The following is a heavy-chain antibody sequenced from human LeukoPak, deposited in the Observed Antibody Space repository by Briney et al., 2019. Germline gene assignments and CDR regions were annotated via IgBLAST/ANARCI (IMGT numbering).Heavy chain of an antibody. CDR3: ARRPDKRRRSPYGYYDSSGSLSAFDI. D-gene: IGHD3-22*01. CDR1: VGSISSGTHY. CDR2: VFTSGSP. Sequence: SQTLSLTCNVSVGSISSGTHYWTWIRQPVGKGLEWLGRVFTSGSPTYNSSLKSRLTISMDKSKNQFSLKLSSVTAAGTAVYYCARRPDKRRRSPYGYYDSSGSLSAFDIWGQGTMVTVSS. J-gene: IGHJ3*02. V-gene: IGHV4-61*02.